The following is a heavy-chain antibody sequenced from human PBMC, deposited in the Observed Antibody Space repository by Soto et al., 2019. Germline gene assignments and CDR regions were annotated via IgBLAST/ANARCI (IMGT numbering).Heavy chain of an antibody. D-gene: IGHD3-22*01. V-gene: IGHV1-69*06. Sequence: GASVKGSFKASGGAFSSYAISWVRQAPGQGLEWMGGIIPIFGTANYAQKFKGRVTITADKSTSTAYMELSSLRSEDTAVYYRARREGYYDSSGYYSHYGMDVCGQGTTVTVSS. CDR3: ARREGYYDSSGYYSHYGMDV. J-gene: IGHJ6*02. CDR2: IIPIFGTA. CDR1: GGAFSSYA.